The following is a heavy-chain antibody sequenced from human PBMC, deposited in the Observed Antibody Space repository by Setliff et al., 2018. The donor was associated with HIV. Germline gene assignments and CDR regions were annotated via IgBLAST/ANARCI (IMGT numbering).Heavy chain of an antibody. Sequence: SETLSLTCTVSGGSISNYYWSWIRQPPGRGLEWIGYVYHIGTTNYNASFNSRLTISIDTSRNEVSLRLSSVTAADTATYFCARVRFNFDNVRCFDLWGPGTLVTVSS. CDR2: VYHIGTT. CDR1: GGSISNYY. D-gene: IGHD1-20*01. CDR3: ARVRFNFDNVRCFDL. J-gene: IGHJ2*01. V-gene: IGHV4-59*12.